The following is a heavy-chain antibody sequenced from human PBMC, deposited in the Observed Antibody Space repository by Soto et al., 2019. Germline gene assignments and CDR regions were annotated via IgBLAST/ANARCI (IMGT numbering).Heavy chain of an antibody. Sequence: SVKVSCKASGGTFSSYAISWVRQAPGQGLEWMGGIIPIFGTANYAQKFQGRVTITADESTGTAYMELSSLRSEDTAVYYCARLPYLSGYYPAVYYGMDVWGQGTTVTVSS. CDR2: IIPIFGTA. CDR3: ARLPYLSGYYPAVYYGMDV. D-gene: IGHD3-22*01. V-gene: IGHV1-69*13. CDR1: GGTFSSYA. J-gene: IGHJ6*02.